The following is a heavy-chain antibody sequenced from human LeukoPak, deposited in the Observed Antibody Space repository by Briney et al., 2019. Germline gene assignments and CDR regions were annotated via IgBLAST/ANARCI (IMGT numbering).Heavy chain of an antibody. CDR2: IKQDGSET. CDR3: ARDASGSFYDY. D-gene: IGHD1-26*01. CDR1: GFTLSSHW. Sequence: QAGGSLRLSCAASGFTLSSHWMGWVRQAPGKGLEWVANIKQDGSETYYVDSVKGRFTISRDNAKNSLYLQMVSLRAEDTAMYYCARDASGSFYDYWGQGTLVTVSS. J-gene: IGHJ4*02. V-gene: IGHV3-7*01.